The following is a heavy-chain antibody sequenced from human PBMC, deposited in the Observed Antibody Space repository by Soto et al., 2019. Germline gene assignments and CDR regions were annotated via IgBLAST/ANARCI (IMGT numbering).Heavy chain of an antibody. V-gene: IGHV3-48*01. CDR3: ARIASYGDILVDF. J-gene: IGHJ4*02. CDR1: GFTFSDYN. D-gene: IGHD4-17*01. Sequence: EVQLVESGGGSVQPGGSLRLSCAASGFTFSDYNMNWVRQAPGKGLEWVSYISSRHTIYYADSVKGRFTISRHNAKNSLYLQMNGLRAEDTDVYYCARIASYGDILVDFWGQGMLVTVSS. CDR2: ISSRHTI.